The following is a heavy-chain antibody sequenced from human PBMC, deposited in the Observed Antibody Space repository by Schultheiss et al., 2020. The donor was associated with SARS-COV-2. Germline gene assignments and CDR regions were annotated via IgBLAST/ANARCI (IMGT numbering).Heavy chain of an antibody. CDR1: GFTFSSYW. CDR3: VQKGSFDY. Sequence: GESLKISCAASGFTFSSYWMSWVRQAPGKGLEWVSYISSSGSTIYYADSVKGRFTISRDNAKNSLYLQMNSLRAEDTAVYYCVQKGSFDYWGQGTLVTVSS. CDR2: ISSSGSTI. V-gene: IGHV3-48*04. J-gene: IGHJ4*02. D-gene: IGHD1-1*01.